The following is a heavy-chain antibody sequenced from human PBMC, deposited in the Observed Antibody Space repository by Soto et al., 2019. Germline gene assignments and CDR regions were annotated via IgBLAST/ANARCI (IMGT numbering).Heavy chain of an antibody. D-gene: IGHD2-8*01. J-gene: IGHJ5*02. CDR3: ARKNIVLMVYAMDPRFDP. CDR2: INHSGST. CDR1: GGSFSGYY. Sequence: SETLSLTCAVYGGSFSGYYWSWIRQPPGKGLEWIGEINHSGSTNYNPSLKSRVTISVDTSKNQFSLKLSSVTAADTAVYYCARKNIVLMVYAMDPRFDPWGQGTLVTVSS. V-gene: IGHV4-34*01.